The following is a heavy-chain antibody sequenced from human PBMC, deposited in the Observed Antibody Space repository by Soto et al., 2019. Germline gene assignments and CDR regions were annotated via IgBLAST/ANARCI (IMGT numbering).Heavy chain of an antibody. CDR3: ARGCIAVTTHLCY. J-gene: IGHJ4*02. CDR2: INPYNGNT. Sequence: ASVKVSCKASVYTFTTYGITWVRPAPGQGLEWMGWINPYNGNTKFAQKLQDRVTMTTATSTSTAYMELASLRSDDTAVYYCARGCIAVTTHLCYWGQGNLVTFS. D-gene: IGHD4-17*01. V-gene: IGHV1-18*01. CDR1: VYTFTTYG.